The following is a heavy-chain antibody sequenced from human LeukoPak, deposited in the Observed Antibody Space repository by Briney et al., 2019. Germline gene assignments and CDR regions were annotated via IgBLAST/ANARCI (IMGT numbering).Heavy chain of an antibody. CDR1: GFTFSSYS. CDR2: ISSSSSTI. V-gene: IGHV3-48*01. D-gene: IGHD3-10*01. J-gene: IGHJ4*02. CDR3: ARERPYYYGLGNADCLDY. Sequence: GGSLRLSCAASGFTFSSYSMNWVRQAPGKGLEWVSYISSSSSTIYYADSVKGRFTISRDNAKNSLYLQMNSLRAEDTAVYYCARERPYYYGLGNADCLDYWGQGTLVTVSS.